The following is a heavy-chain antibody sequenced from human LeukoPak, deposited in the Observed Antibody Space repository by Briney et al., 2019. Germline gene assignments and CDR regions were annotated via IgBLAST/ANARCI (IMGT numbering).Heavy chain of an antibody. V-gene: IGHV3-7*05. CDR2: MNQDGSEK. Sequence: GGSLRLSCAASGFTFRNYWMTWVRQAPGKGLEWVANMNQDGSEKNYMDSLKGRFTISRDNAKDSLFLQMNSLRAKDTAVYYCARNALPYAFDIWGQGTMVTVSS. CDR1: GFTFRNYW. J-gene: IGHJ3*02. CDR3: ARNALPYAFDI. D-gene: IGHD1-1*01.